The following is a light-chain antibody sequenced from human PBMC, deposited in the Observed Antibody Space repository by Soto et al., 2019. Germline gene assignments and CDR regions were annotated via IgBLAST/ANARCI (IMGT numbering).Light chain of an antibody. Sequence: GDRVTITCRASQSISSWLAWYQQKPGKAPKLLIYDASSLESGVPSRSSGSGSGTEFTLTISSLQPDDFATYYCQQYNSYTWTFGQGTKV. CDR2: DAS. CDR1: QSISSW. V-gene: IGKV1-5*01. J-gene: IGKJ1*01. CDR3: QQYNSYTWT.